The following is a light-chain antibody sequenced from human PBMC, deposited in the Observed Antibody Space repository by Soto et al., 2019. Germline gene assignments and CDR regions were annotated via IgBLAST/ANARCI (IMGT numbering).Light chain of an antibody. CDR1: SSDVGGYNY. CDR2: EVS. J-gene: IGLJ1*01. V-gene: IGLV2-14*01. CDR3: QSYDSSLSGYV. Sequence: QSALTQPASVSGSPGQSITISCTGTSSDVGGYNYVSWYQQHPGKAPKLIIYEVSNRPSGVPDRFSGSKSGTSASLAITGLQAEDEADYYCQSYDSSLSGYVFGTGTKLTVL.